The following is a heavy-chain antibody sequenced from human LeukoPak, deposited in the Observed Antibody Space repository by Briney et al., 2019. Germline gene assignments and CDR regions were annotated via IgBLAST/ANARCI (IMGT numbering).Heavy chain of an antibody. D-gene: IGHD4-23*01. CDR3: ARGDAGNGGYYYYYMDV. Sequence: SETLSLTCAVYGGSFSGYYWSWIRQPPGKGLEWIGEINHSGSTNYNPSLKSRVTISVDTSKNQFSLKLSSVTAADTAVYYCARGDAGNGGYYYYYMDVWGKGTTVTVSS. CDR2: INHSGST. V-gene: IGHV4-34*01. J-gene: IGHJ6*03. CDR1: GGSFSGYY.